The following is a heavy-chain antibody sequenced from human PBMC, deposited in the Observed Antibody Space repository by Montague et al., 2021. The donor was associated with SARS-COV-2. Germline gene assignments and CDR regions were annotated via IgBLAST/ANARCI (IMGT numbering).Heavy chain of an antibody. CDR2: LHHSGAT. D-gene: IGHD3-10*01. J-gene: IGHJ4*02. CDR3: ATSLGGRYYWADYYFDY. CDR1: GASMSPYH. Sequence: SESLSLICAVTGASMSPYHWSRIRQPPGKGLEWIGNLHHSGATNYNPSLESRVTMSVDTSKNQFSLNLISVTAADTAVYFCATSLGGRYYWADYYFDYWGQGILVTVSA. V-gene: IGHV4-59*03.